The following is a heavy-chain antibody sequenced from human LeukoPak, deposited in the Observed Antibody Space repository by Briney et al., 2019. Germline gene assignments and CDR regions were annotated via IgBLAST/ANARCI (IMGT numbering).Heavy chain of an antibody. V-gene: IGHV1-8*01. CDR3: ARVRDCSSTTCFRSRGNWFDP. CDR2: MNPNSGST. J-gene: IGHJ5*02. D-gene: IGHD2-2*01. Sequence: ASVKVSCTASEYTFTTYDINWVRQASGQGLEWMGWMNPNSGSTQYAQKFQGRVTMTRNTSISTAYMELSSLTSEDTAVYYCARVRDCSSTTCFRSRGNWFDPWGQGTLVIVSS. CDR1: EYTFTTYD.